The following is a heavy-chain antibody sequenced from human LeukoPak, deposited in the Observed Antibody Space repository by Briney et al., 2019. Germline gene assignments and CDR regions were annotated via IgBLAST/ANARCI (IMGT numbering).Heavy chain of an antibody. Sequence: ASVKLSCKASGYTFTVHYMHWVRQAPGQGLEWMGRITPNSGGTNYAQKFQDRVTMTRDTSISTAYMELNRLRSDDTRVYICARDWGPRERQLVDFDYWGQGTLVTVSS. J-gene: IGHJ4*02. V-gene: IGHV1-2*05. D-gene: IGHD6-13*01. CDR3: ARDWGPRERQLVDFDY. CDR1: GYTFTVHY. CDR2: ITPNSGGT.